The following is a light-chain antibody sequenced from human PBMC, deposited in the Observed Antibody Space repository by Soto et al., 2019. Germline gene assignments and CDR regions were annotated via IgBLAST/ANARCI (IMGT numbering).Light chain of an antibody. CDR1: SSNIGAGYD. V-gene: IGLV1-40*01. CDR2: GNS. Sequence: QSVLTQPPSVSGAPGQRVTISCTGSSSNIGAGYDVHWYRQLPGTAPKLLIYGNSNRPSGVPDRVSGSKSGTSASLAITGLQADDEDDYYCQSYDSSLSGAVFGGGTQLTVL. J-gene: IGLJ7*01. CDR3: QSYDSSLSGAV.